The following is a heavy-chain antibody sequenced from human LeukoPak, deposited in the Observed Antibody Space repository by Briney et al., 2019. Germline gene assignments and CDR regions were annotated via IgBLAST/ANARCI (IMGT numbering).Heavy chain of an antibody. CDR1: GFTFSSYA. V-gene: IGHV3-30-3*01. J-gene: IGHJ2*01. CDR2: VSYDGSDK. D-gene: IGHD1-26*01. CDR3: ARDRSWELHINWYFAL. Sequence: GGSLRLSCAASGFTFSSYAMSWVRQAPGKELEWVAVVSYDGSDKSYADCVKGRFTISRDNSNNTLYLQMNSLRAEDTAVYYCARDRSWELHINWYFALWGRGTLVTVSS.